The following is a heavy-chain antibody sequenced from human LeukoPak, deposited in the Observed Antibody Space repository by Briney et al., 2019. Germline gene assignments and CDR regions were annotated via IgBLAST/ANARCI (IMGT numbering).Heavy chain of an antibody. D-gene: IGHD6-13*01. V-gene: IGHV3-11*03. CDR2: ISSSNSYT. J-gene: IGHJ4*02. Sequence: GGSLRLSCAASGFTFSDYYMSWIRQAPGKGLEWVSYISSSNSYTNYADSVKGRFYADSVKGRFTISRDNAKNTLYLQMNSLRAEDTAVYYCAKGGSQQLVFCYFDYWGQGTLVTVSS. CDR3: AKGGSQQLVFCYFDY. CDR1: GFTFSDYY.